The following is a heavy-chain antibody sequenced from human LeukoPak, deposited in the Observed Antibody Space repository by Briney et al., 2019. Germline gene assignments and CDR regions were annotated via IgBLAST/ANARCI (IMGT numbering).Heavy chain of an antibody. CDR3: VKSPWFGEFPLDY. Sequence: SGGSLRLSCSASGFTFSSYAMHWVRQAPGKGLEYVSAISSNGGSTYYADSVKGRFTISRDNSKNTLYLQMSSLRAEDTAVYYCVKSPWFGEFPLDYWGQGTLVTVSS. CDR2: ISSNGGST. D-gene: IGHD3-10*01. J-gene: IGHJ4*02. CDR1: GFTFSSYA. V-gene: IGHV3-64D*06.